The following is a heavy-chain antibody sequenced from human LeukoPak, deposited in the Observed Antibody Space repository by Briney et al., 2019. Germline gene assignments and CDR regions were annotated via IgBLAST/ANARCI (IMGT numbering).Heavy chain of an antibody. CDR3: AKDLEDIVVVPAALDP. D-gene: IGHD2-2*01. V-gene: IGHV3-21*01. Sequence: SVKGRFTISRDNAKNSLYLQMNSLRAEDTAVYYCAKDLEDIVVVPAALDPWGQGTLVTVSS. J-gene: IGHJ5*02.